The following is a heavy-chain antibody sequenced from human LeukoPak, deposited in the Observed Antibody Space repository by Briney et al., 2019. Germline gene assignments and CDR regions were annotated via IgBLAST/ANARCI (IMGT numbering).Heavy chain of an antibody. CDR1: GFTFSSYS. CDR3: ARGRGSGWYYSDY. V-gene: IGHV3-21*01. CDR2: ISSSSSYI. Sequence: GGSLRLSCAAPGFTFSSYSMNWVRQAPGKGLEWVSSISSSSSYIYYADSVKGRFTISRDNAKNSLYLQMNSLRAEDTAVYYCARGRGSGWYYSDYWGQGTLVTVSS. J-gene: IGHJ4*02. D-gene: IGHD6-19*01.